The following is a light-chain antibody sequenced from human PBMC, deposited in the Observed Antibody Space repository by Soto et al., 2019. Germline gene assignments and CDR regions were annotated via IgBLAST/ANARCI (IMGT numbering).Light chain of an antibody. CDR2: KAS. V-gene: IGKV1-5*03. CDR1: QSINSW. J-gene: IGKJ1*01. CDR3: QQYNSYSVT. Sequence: DIQMTQSPSTLSASVGDRATINCRDSQSINSWLAWYQQKPGKAPKLLIYKASSLESGVPSRFSGSGSGTEFTLTISSLQPDDFATYYCQQYNSYSVTFGQGTKVDIK.